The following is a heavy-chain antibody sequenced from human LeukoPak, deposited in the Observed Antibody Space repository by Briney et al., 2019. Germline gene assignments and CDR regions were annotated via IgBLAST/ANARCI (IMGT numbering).Heavy chain of an antibody. CDR1: GFAFNTYP. CDR2: VYSDGSDS. D-gene: IGHD1-1*01. V-gene: IGHV3-74*01. CDR3: TRGANWAFDY. Sequence: GGSLRLSCTAAGFAFNTYPMHWVRQAPGKGLVWVSRVYSDGSDSRHADSVKGRFTISRDNAKNTLYLQMNSLRVEDTAVYYCTRGANWAFDYWGQGTLVTVSS. J-gene: IGHJ4*02.